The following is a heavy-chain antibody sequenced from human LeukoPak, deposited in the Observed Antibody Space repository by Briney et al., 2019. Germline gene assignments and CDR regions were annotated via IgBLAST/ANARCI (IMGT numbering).Heavy chain of an antibody. CDR2: ISGSGGST. CDR1: GITLSNYG. J-gene: IGHJ4*02. D-gene: IGHD2-15*01. V-gene: IGHV3-23*01. Sequence: GGSLRLSCRVSGITLSNYGMSWVRQAPGKGLEWVAGISGSGGSTNYADSVKGRFTISRDNPKNTLYLQMTSLRAEDTAVYFCAKRGVVIRDILVGFHKEAYYFDSWGQGALVTVSS. CDR3: AKRGVVIRDILVGFHKEAYYFDS.